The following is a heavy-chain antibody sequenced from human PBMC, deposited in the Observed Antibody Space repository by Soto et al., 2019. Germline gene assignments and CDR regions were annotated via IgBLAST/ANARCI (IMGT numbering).Heavy chain of an antibody. CDR2: IYYIGST. V-gene: IGHV4-39*01. D-gene: IGHD2-2*01. J-gene: IGHJ5*02. Sequence: QLQLQESGPGLVKPSETLSLTCTVSGGSISSSSYYWGWIRQPPGKGLEWIGSIYYIGSTYYNPSLKSRVTISVDTSKNQFSLKLSSVTAADTAVYYCARQPYCSSTSCYPFSKWFDPWGQGTLVTVSS. CDR3: ARQPYCSSTSCYPFSKWFDP. CDR1: GGSISSSSYY.